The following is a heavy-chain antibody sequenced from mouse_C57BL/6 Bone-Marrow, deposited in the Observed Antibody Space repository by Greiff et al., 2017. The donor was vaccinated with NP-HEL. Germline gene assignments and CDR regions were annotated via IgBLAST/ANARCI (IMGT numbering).Heavy chain of an antibody. Sequence: QVQLQQPGAELVKPGASVKLSCKASGYTFTSYWMQWVKQRPGQGLEWIGEIDPSDSYTNYNQKFKGKATLTVDTSSSTAYMQLSSLTSEDSAVYYCARDDYDEAWFAYWGQGTLVTVSA. CDR2: IDPSDSYT. V-gene: IGHV1-50*01. J-gene: IGHJ3*01. CDR3: ARDDYDEAWFAY. D-gene: IGHD2-4*01. CDR1: GYTFTSYW.